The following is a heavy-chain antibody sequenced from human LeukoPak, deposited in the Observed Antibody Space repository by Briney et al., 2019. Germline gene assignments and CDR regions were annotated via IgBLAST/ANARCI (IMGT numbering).Heavy chain of an antibody. Sequence: PGGSLRLSCAASGFSFSTYDMHWVRQVPGKGLEWVSCIGVAGDTYYAGSVQGRFTISRENARNSLYLQMNNLRAGDTAVYYCARDNCSGGRCYFSFDPWGQGTLVTVSS. CDR2: IGVAGDT. CDR3: ARDNCSGGRCYFSFDP. CDR1: GFSFSTYD. V-gene: IGHV3-13*01. J-gene: IGHJ5*02. D-gene: IGHD2-15*01.